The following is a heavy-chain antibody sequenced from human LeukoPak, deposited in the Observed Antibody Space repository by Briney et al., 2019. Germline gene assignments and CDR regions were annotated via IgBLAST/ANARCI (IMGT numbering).Heavy chain of an antibody. V-gene: IGHV1-18*01. D-gene: IGHD3-22*01. CDR2: ISAYNGNT. CDR1: GYTFTSYG. CDR3: ARVGSEGMIVAYYFDY. Sequence: ASVKVSCKASGYTFTSYGISWVRQAPGQGLGWMGWISAYNGNTNYAQKLQGRVTMTTDTSTSTAYMELRSLRSDDTVVYYCARVGSEGMIVAYYFDYWGQGTLVTVSS. J-gene: IGHJ4*02.